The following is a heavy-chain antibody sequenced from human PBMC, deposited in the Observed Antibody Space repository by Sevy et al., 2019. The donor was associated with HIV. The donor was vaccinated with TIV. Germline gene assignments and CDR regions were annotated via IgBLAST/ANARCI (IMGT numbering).Heavy chain of an antibody. V-gene: IGHV3-23*01. CDR1: GFTFSSYA. Sequence: GGSLRLSCAASGFTFSSYAMSWVRQAPGKGLEWVSTISGSGGSTYYADSVKGRFTISRDNSKNTLYLQMNSLRAEDTAVYYCAKDRLRGITMIVVAYFDYWGQGTLVTVSS. D-gene: IGHD3-22*01. CDR3: AKDRLRGITMIVVAYFDY. CDR2: ISGSGGST. J-gene: IGHJ4*02.